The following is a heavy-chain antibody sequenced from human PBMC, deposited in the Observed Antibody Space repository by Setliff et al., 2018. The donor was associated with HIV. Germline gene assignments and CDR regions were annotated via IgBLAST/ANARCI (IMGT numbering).Heavy chain of an antibody. CDR2: IFSSGST. CDR1: GGSISRYC. J-gene: IGHJ5*02. D-gene: IGHD3-10*01. Sequence: SETLSLTCTVSGGSISRYCWNWMRQSPGRGLEGIGFIFSSGSTKYNPSLQSRVTMSIDTSKNQFSLKLNSVTAADTAVYYCARRIDNSGTFPDKNWFDTWGQGSLVTVSS. V-gene: IGHV4-4*09. CDR3: ARRIDNSGTFPDKNWFDT.